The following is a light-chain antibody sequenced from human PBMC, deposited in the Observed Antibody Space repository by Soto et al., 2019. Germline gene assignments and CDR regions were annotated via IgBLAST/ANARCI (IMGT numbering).Light chain of an antibody. CDR1: QSISSW. CDR2: DAS. J-gene: IGKJ4*01. V-gene: IGKV1-5*01. Sequence: DIQMTQSPSTLSASVGDRVTITCRASQSISSWLAWYQQKPGKAPKLLIYDASSLESGVPSRFSGSGSDTEFTLTINNLQPDDFATYHSQQYTLYSLTFRRVT. CDR3: QQYTLYSLT.